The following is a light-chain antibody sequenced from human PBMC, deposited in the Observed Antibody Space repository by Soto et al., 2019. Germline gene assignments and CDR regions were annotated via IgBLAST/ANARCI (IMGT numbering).Light chain of an antibody. CDR3: CSYAGSYIQYV. Sequence: QAVLTQHRSVSGSPGQSVTLSCTGTSSDIGNYDYVSWYQQHPGMAPKLIIYDVSKRPSGVPDRFSGSKSGNTASLTISGLQAEDEADYYCCSYAGSYIQYVFGTGTKVTVL. CDR2: DVS. V-gene: IGLV2-11*01. J-gene: IGLJ1*01. CDR1: SSDIGNYDY.